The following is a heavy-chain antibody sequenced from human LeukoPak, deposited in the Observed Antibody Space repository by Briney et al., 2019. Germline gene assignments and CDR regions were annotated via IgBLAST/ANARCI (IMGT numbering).Heavy chain of an antibody. Sequence: GASVKVSCKASGYTFTGYYMHWVRQAPGQGLEWMGWIDPNSGGTNYAQKFQGRVTMTRDTSISTAYMELSRLRSDDKAVYYCARGRAVVPAVTRGYDAFDIWGQGTMVTASS. CDR3: ARGRAVVPAVTRGYDAFDI. CDR1: GYTFTGYY. CDR2: IDPNSGGT. V-gene: IGHV1-2*02. J-gene: IGHJ3*02. D-gene: IGHD2-2*01.